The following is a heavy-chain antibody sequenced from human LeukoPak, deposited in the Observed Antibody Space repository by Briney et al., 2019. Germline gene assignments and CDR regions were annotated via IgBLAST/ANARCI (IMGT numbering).Heavy chain of an antibody. Sequence: SETLSLTCSVSGGSVTSYYWNWVRQTPGKGLEWIGYISNSETTDYGPSFKSRVTLSLDTSKNQFSLKLSSVTAADTGVYYCARGYCSDERCPAFPSWGQGTLVTVSS. V-gene: IGHV4-59*02. CDR3: ARGYCSDERCPAFPS. CDR1: GGSVTSYY. CDR2: ISNSETT. D-gene: IGHD2-15*01. J-gene: IGHJ5*02.